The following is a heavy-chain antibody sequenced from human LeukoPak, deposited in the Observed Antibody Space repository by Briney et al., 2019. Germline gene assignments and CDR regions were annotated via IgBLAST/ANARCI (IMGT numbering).Heavy chain of an antibody. CDR3: ARWTETTGLDY. D-gene: IGHD1-1*01. Sequence: ASVKVYCKASGYSFSSYYMHWVRQAPGQGLEWMGIINPSGGSTTYAQKFRDRVTMTRDTSTTTVYMELSSLKSEDTAVYYCARWTETTGLDYWGQGTLVTVSS. J-gene: IGHJ4*02. CDR2: INPSGGST. CDR1: GYSFSSYY. V-gene: IGHV1-46*01.